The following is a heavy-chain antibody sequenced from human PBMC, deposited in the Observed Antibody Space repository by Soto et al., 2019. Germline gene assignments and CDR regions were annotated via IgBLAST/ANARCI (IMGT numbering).Heavy chain of an antibody. CDR1: GFTINTYV. Sequence: QVQLVESGGGVVQPGRSLRLSCAASGFTINTYVMHWVRQTPGKGLEWVALIWSDGSDEYYADSVKGRFTVYRDNXXXXXXXXXXXXXVEDTALYYCARDSRGSGSNDYWGQGTLVTVSS. CDR3: ARDSRGSGSNDY. D-gene: IGHD3-10*01. V-gene: IGHV3-33*01. J-gene: IGHJ4*02. CDR2: IWSDGSDE.